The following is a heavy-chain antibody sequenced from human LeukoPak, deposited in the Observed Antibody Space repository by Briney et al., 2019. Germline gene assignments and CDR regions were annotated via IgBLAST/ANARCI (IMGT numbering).Heavy chain of an antibody. J-gene: IGHJ4*02. Sequence: GRSLRLSCAASGFTFSNYAMHWVRQAPGEGLEWVAVISFDGSNKYYADSVKGRFTISRDNSKNTLYLQMNSLRAEDTAVYYCARDLIPPPTLYDYVWGSYRTPTYTFDYWGQGTLVTVSS. D-gene: IGHD3-16*02. CDR3: ARDLIPPPTLYDYVWGSYRTPTYTFDY. CDR2: ISFDGSNK. CDR1: GFTFSNYA. V-gene: IGHV3-30-3*01.